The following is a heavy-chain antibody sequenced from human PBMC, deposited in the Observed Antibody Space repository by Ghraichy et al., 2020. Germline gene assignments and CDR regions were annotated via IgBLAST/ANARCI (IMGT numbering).Heavy chain of an antibody. J-gene: IGHJ5*02. CDR2: ISADNYRT. Sequence: ASVKVSCKASGYNFINYGFSWVRQAPGRGLEWMGWISADNYRTDYAQRFQDRLTMTTDKSTATGHLELRSLTSDDTAVYYCARSVASRHCFDPWGQGTLVTVSS. CDR3: ARSVASRHCFDP. CDR1: GYNFINYG. V-gene: IGHV1-18*01. D-gene: IGHD6-6*01.